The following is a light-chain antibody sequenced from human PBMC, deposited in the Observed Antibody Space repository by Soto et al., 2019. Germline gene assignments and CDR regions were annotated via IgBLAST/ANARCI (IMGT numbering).Light chain of an antibody. CDR1: GSDVGNYNY. J-gene: IGLJ1*01. V-gene: IGLV2-14*01. CDR2: EVR. CDR3: NSYSTTNTRA. Sequence: QSVLTQPASVSGSPGQSITISCTGTGSDVGNYNYVSWYLHHPGKAPKVIIYEVRNRPSGVSNRFSGSKSGNTASLTISGLQAEDEAEYYCNSYSTTNTRAFGTGTKVTVL.